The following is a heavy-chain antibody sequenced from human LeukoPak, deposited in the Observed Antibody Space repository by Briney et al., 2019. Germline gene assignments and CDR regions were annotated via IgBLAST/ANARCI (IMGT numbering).Heavy chain of an antibody. CDR3: ARGGSMTTVTTDDY. D-gene: IGHD4-17*01. Sequence: ASVKVSCKASGYTFTSYGLNWVRQAPGQGLEWMGWISVYNGNTNYAQNLQGRLTMTTDTSTSTAYMELRSLRSDDTAVYYCARGGSMTTVTTDDYWGQGTLVTVSS. CDR1: GYTFTSYG. CDR2: ISVYNGNT. V-gene: IGHV1-18*01. J-gene: IGHJ4*02.